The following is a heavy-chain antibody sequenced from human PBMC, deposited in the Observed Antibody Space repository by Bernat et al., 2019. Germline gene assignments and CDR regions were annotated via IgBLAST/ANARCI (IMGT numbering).Heavy chain of an antibody. V-gene: IGHV3-7*03. J-gene: IGHJ4*02. CDR3: ATIQDWKFEY. CDR2: IKSEGTDK. CDR1: GLTFRNYW. D-gene: IGHD1-1*01. Sequence: EVQLVESGGGLVQPEGSLRLSCAASGLTFRNYWMSWVRQAPGKGLEWVANIKSEGTDKFYVDSVEGRFTISRDNARNSLFLQMTSLRAEDTAFYYCATIQDWKFEYWGPGTLVTVSS.